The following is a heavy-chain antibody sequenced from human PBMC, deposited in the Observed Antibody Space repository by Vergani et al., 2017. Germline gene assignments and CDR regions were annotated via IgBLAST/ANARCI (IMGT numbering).Heavy chain of an antibody. D-gene: IGHD2-21*02. CDR3: ARVSRFSDPRHYYHYHYMDV. CDR2: VNHSGSI. J-gene: IGHJ6*03. V-gene: IGHV4-34*01. CDR1: GGSFTKYY. Sequence: QVQLQQWGAGLLKPSETLSLKCAVYGGSFTKYYWSWIRQPPGKGLEWIGEVNHSGSINYSPSLKSGVTISIDTSKQLFSLTLSSVTAADTAVYYCARVSRFSDPRHYYHYHYMDVWGDGTTVTVS.